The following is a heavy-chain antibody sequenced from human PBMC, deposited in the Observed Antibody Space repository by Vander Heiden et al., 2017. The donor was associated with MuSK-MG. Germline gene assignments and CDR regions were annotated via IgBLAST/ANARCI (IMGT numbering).Heavy chain of an antibody. Sequence: EVQLLASGGGLVQPGGSLRLSCAASGFTFSSYAMSWVRQAPGKGLEWVSAIGGSGGSTYYADSVKGRYTISRDNSKNTLYLQMNSLRAEDTAVYYCAKVVPAAMHYYYYMDVWGKGTTVTVSS. CDR3: AKVVPAAMHYYYYMDV. V-gene: IGHV3-23*01. J-gene: IGHJ6*03. CDR1: GFTFSSYA. D-gene: IGHD2-2*01. CDR2: IGGSGGST.